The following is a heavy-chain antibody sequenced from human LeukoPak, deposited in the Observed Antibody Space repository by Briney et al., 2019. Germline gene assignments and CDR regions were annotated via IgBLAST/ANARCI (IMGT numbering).Heavy chain of an antibody. Sequence: GGSLRLSCAASGFTFGHYAMHWVRQAPGKGLESLSCISWNSGTSGYADSVEGPFTISRDKRKNFLYLQMNSPRPEDMALYYCVKGGRYYDSGGSPLDSWGQGILVTVSS. V-gene: IGHV3-9*03. CDR2: ISWNSGTS. CDR1: GFTFGHYA. D-gene: IGHD3-22*01. CDR3: VKGGRYYDSGGSPLDS. J-gene: IGHJ4*02.